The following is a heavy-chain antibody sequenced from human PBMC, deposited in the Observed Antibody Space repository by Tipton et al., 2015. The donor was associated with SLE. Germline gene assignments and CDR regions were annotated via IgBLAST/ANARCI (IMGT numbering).Heavy chain of an antibody. CDR1: GGSISSSSYY. V-gene: IGHV4-39*07. Sequence: TLSLTCTVSGGSISSSSYYWGWIRQPPGKGLEWIGSIYYSGSTYYNPSLQSRVTISVDTSKNQFSLKLSSVTAADTAVYYCARHPGAPHFDYWGQGILVTVSS. CDR3: ARHPGAPHFDY. J-gene: IGHJ4*02. CDR2: IYYSGST.